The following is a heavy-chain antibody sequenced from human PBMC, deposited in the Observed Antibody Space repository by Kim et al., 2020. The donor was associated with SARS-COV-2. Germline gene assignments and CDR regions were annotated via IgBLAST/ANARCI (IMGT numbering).Heavy chain of an antibody. J-gene: IGHJ6*02. CDR1: GGSISISSYY. Sequence: SETLSLTCSVSGGSISISSYYWGWIRQPPGKGLEWIGSSYYSGSTYYNPSLKSRVTMSVDTSKNQFFLKLSSVTAADTAVYYCARHGGPGRAYCGGCLDVWGQGTTVTVSS. CDR3: ARHGGPGRAYCGGCLDV. D-gene: IGHD2-21*01. CDR2: SYYSGST. V-gene: IGHV4-39*01.